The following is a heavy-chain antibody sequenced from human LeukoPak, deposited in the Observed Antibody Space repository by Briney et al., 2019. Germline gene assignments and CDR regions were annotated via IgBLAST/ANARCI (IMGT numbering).Heavy chain of an antibody. J-gene: IGHJ4*02. CDR3: ARDRSAMVRGVAFDY. D-gene: IGHD3-10*01. V-gene: IGHV1-18*01. Sequence: ASVKVSCKASGGTFSSYAISWVRQAPGQGLEWMGWISAYNGNTNYAQKLQGRVTMTTDTSTSTAYMELRSLRYDDTAVYYCARDRSAMVRGVAFDYWGQGTLVTVSS. CDR1: GGTFSSYA. CDR2: ISAYNGNT.